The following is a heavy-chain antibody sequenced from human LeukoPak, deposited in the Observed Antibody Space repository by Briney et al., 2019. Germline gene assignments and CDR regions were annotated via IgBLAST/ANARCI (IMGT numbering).Heavy chain of an antibody. J-gene: IGHJ5*02. V-gene: IGHV3-21*06. CDR3: VREGRAYRYSSSWYPTPSWFDP. CDR2: INSRSNDI. D-gene: IGHD6-13*01. CDR1: GFSFSDYS. Sequence: GGSLRLSCVASGFSFSDYSMNWVSQAPGKGLEWVSSINSRSNDIYYADSVKGRFTISRDNAKNSLYLQMNSLRAEDTAVYYCVREGRAYRYSSSWYPTPSWFDPWGQGTLVTVSS.